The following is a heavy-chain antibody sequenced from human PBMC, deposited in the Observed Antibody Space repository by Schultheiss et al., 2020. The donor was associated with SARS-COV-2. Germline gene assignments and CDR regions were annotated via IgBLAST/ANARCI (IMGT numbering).Heavy chain of an antibody. CDR2: IYHSGST. D-gene: IGHD6-13*01. J-gene: IGHJ4*02. CDR1: GGSFSGYY. CDR3: AAIAAADSGEYYFDY. V-gene: IGHV4-34*01. Sequence: SQTLSLTCAVYGGSFSGYYWSWIRQPPGKGLEWIGSIYHSGSTYYNPSLKSRVTISVDTSKNQFSLKLSSVTAADTAVYYCAAIAAADSGEYYFDYWGQGTLVTVSS.